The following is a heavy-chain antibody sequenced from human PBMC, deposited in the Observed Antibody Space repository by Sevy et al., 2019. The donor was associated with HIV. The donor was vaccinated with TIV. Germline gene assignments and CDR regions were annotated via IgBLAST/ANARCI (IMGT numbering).Heavy chain of an antibody. Sequence: ASVKVSCKASGYSFTNYYIHWVRQAPGQGLEWMGVINPSGGSTSYARKLQGRVTMTRDTSTSTVYMELSSLRSEDTAVYYCARVYYYDYSGPGYWGQGTLVTVSS. J-gene: IGHJ4*02. CDR2: INPSGGST. V-gene: IGHV1-46*04. D-gene: IGHD3-22*01. CDR1: GYSFTNYY. CDR3: ARVYYYDYSGPGY.